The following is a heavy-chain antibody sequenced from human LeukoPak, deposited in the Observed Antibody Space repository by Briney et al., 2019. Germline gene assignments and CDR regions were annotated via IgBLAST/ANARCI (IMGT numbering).Heavy chain of an antibody. CDR1: GGSFSGYY. D-gene: IGHD6-19*01. J-gene: IGHJ3*02. Sequence: SETLSLTCAVYGGSFSGYYWSWIRQPPGKGLEWIGEINHSGSTNYNPSLKSRVTISVDTSKNQFSLKLSSVTAADTAVYYCARKDSSGRERGDDASDIWGQGTMVTVSS. V-gene: IGHV4-34*01. CDR2: INHSGST. CDR3: ARKDSSGRERGDDASDI.